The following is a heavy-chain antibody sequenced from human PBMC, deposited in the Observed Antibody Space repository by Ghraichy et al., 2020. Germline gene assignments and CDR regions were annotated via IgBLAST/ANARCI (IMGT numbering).Heavy chain of an antibody. CDR2: IRNKANSDTT. D-gene: IGHD5-18*01. V-gene: IGHV3-72*01. CDR3: ARNRYTYGSPNGMDV. J-gene: IGHJ6*02. Sequence: GGSLRLSCAASGFSFNDQYMDWVRQAPGKGLEWVGRIRNKANSDTTEYAASVKGIFTVSRDESENSVYLQMNSLKTEDTAVYYCARNRYTYGSPNGMDVWGPGTTVTVS. CDR1: GFSFNDQY.